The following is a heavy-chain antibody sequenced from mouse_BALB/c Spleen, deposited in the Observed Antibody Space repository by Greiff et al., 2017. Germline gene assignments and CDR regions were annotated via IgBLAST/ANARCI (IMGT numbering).Heavy chain of an antibody. CDR3: TRVYGNPAWLAY. Sequence: EVQLVESGGGLVKPGGSLKLSCAASGFTFSSYTMSWVRQPPEKRLEWVATISSGGSYTYYPDSVTGRITISRDNAKNILYLQMSSLKSEDTAMYYCTRVYGNPAWLAYWGQGTLVTVSA. J-gene: IGHJ3*01. CDR1: GFTFSSYT. CDR2: ISSGGSYT. D-gene: IGHD2-10*02. V-gene: IGHV5-6-4*02.